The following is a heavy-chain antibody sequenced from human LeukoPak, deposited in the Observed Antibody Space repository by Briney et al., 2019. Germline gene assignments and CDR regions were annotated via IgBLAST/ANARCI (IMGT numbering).Heavy chain of an antibody. CDR1: GFTFSSYG. D-gene: IGHD2-2*01. CDR2: IWYDGSNK. Sequence: GRSLRLSCAASGFTFSSYGMHWVRQAPGKGLEWVAVIWYDGSNKYYADSVKGRFTISRDNSKNTLYLQMNRLRAEDTAVYYCARQGRYCRSTSCSPYGMYVWRKGTTLTVSS. CDR3: ARQGRYCRSTSCSPYGMYV. J-gene: IGHJ6*04. V-gene: IGHV3-33*01.